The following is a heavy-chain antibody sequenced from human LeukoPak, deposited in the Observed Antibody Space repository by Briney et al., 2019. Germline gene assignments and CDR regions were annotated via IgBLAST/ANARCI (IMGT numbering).Heavy chain of an antibody. CDR1: GFTFSSYA. CDR2: ISGSGGST. CDR3: AKFEWGRLPYYYYGMDV. J-gene: IGHJ6*02. D-gene: IGHD1-26*01. Sequence: GGSLRLSCAASGFTFSSYAMSWVRQAPGKGLEWVSAISGSGGSTYYADSVKGRFTISRDNSKNTLYLQMNSLRAEDTAVYYCAKFEWGRLPYYYYGMDVWGQGTTVTVSS. V-gene: IGHV3-23*01.